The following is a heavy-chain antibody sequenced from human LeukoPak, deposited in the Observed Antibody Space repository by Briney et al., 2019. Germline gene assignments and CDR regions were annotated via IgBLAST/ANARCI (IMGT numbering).Heavy chain of an antibody. D-gene: IGHD3-9*01. Sequence: PSETLFLTCTVSGGSISSGRYSWSWIPPPTGKGLERLGRSYTNGCTKDNASLKNRGTITVDTSKNQTSLQLISVTATETAVDYRARASPFRYFCWSGPAHYYYYYYMDVWGKGTRVTISS. V-gene: IGHV4-61*02. CDR2: SYTNGCT. J-gene: IGHJ6*03. CDR1: GGSISSGRYS. CDR3: ARASPFRYFCWSGPAHYYYYYYMDV.